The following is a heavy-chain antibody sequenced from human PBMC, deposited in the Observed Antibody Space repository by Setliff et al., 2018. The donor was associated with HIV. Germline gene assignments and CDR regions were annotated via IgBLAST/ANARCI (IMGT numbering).Heavy chain of an antibody. D-gene: IGHD6-19*01. Sequence: ASVKVSCKASGYTFTNYYMHWVRQAPGQGLEWMGIINPGGGSTSHAQKFQGRVNMTRDTSTSTVHMEVSSLRSDDTAVYYCARVRNHLAVSPWYSYMDVWGKGTTVTVSS. CDR1: GYTFTNYY. V-gene: IGHV1-46*01. CDR2: INPGGGST. CDR3: ARVRNHLAVSPWYSYMDV. J-gene: IGHJ6*03.